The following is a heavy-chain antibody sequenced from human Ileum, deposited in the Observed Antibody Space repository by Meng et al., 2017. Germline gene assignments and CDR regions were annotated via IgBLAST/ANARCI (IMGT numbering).Heavy chain of an antibody. Sequence: APAKVSCNASGHTFIDYYIHWVRQAPGHGLERMGWINPRNGGTNYAQKFQGRVTMTRDTSVSTAYMELSRLRSDDKAVYYCARSEAATGTRGAAYNYGMDVWGQGTTVTVSS. CDR1: GHTFIDYY. D-gene: IGHD6-13*01. CDR2: INPRNGGT. J-gene: IGHJ6*02. CDR3: ARSEAATGTRGAAYNYGMDV. V-gene: IGHV1-2*02.